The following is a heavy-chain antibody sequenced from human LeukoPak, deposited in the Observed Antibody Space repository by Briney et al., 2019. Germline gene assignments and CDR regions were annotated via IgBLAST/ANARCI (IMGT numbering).Heavy chain of an antibody. CDR3: ARVNSYYYMDV. Sequence: SETLSLTCAVSGYSISSGYYWGWIRQPPGKGLEWIGSIYHSGSTYYNPSLKSRVTISVDTSKNQSSLKLSSVTAADTAVYYCARVNSYYYMDVWGKGNTVTVSS. J-gene: IGHJ6*03. CDR1: GYSISSGYY. V-gene: IGHV4-38-2*01. CDR2: IYHSGST.